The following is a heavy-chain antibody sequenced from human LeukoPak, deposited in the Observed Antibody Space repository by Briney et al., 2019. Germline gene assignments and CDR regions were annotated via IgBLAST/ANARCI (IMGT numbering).Heavy chain of an antibody. Sequence: SGTLSLTCTVSGGSISSSSYYWGWIRQPPGKGLEWIGYIYYIGSTNYNPSLKSRVTISVDTSKNQFSLKLSSVTAAGTAVYYCARDKRIQAGYYYYTDVWGKGTTVTISS. V-gene: IGHV4-61*01. CDR2: IYYIGST. J-gene: IGHJ6*03. CDR3: ARDKRIQAGYYYYTDV. CDR1: GGSISSSSYY. D-gene: IGHD2-15*01.